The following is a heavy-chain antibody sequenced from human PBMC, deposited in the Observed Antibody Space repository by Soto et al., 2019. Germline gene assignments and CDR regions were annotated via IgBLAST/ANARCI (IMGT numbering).Heavy chain of an antibody. V-gene: IGHV3-74*01. CDR2: INSDGSST. Sequence: EVQLVESGGGLVQPGGSLRLSCAASGFTFSSYWMHWVRQAPGKGLVWVSRINSDGSSTSYADSVKGRFTISRDNAKNTLYLEMNSLRAEDTAVYYGARDPPNCGGDGYFDYGGQGTLVTVSS. CDR3: ARDPPNCGGDGYFDY. CDR1: GFTFSSYW. D-gene: IGHD2-21*02. J-gene: IGHJ4*02.